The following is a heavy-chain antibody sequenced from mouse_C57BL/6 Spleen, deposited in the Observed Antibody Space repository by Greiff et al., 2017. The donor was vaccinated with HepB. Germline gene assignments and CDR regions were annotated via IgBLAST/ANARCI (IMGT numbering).Heavy chain of an antibody. D-gene: IGHD1-1*01. V-gene: IGHV3-8*01. CDR2: ISYSGST. CDR3: ARSFYYGSSYGYFDG. Sequence: EVMLVESGPGLAKPSQTLSLTCSVTGYSITSDYWNWIRKFPGNKLEYMGYISYSGSTYYNPSLKSRISITRDTSKNQYYLQLNSVTTEDTATYYCARSFYYGSSYGYFDGWGTGTTVTVAS. J-gene: IGHJ1*03. CDR1: GYSITSDY.